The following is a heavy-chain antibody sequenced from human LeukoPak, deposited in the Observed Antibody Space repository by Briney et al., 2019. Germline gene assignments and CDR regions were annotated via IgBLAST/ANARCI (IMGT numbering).Heavy chain of an antibody. CDR1: GFTFSNYA. V-gene: IGHV3-23*01. Sequence: PGGSLRLSCAASGFTFSNYAMNWVRQAPGKGLEWVSAISSSAASIYYADSVKGRFTISRDNSKNTLWLQMNSLRDEDTAVYYCAKSQPSAISWFDPWGQGTLVTASS. J-gene: IGHJ5*02. CDR2: ISSSAASI. D-gene: IGHD2-2*02. CDR3: AKSQPSAISWFDP.